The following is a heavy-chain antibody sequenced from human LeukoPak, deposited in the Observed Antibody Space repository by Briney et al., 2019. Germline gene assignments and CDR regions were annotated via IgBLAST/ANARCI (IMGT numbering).Heavy chain of an antibody. CDR1: GDSVSSNSAA. D-gene: IGHD1-26*01. CDR3: TKESEVGTKYSWFDP. V-gene: IGHV6-1*01. Sequence: SQTLSLTCAISGDSVSSNSAAWNWIRESPSRGLEWLGRTYYRSKWYNDYAESMKSRITINPDTSKNHFSLQLKSVTPEDTAVYYCTKESEVGTKYSWFDPWGQGTLVTVSS. J-gene: IGHJ5*02. CDR2: TYYRSKWYN.